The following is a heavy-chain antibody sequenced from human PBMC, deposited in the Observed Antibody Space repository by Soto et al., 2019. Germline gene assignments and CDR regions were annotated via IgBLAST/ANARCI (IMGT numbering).Heavy chain of an antibody. D-gene: IGHD4-17*01. J-gene: IGHJ6*03. CDR3: ARGGDYGDYYYYYMDV. CDR2: INSDGSST. V-gene: IGHV3-74*01. Sequence: GGSLRLSCAASGFTFSSYWMHWVRQAPGKGLVWVSRINSDGSSTSYADSVKGRFTISRDNAKNTLYLQMNSLRAEDTAVYYCARGGDYGDYYYYYMDVWGKGTTVTVSS. CDR1: GFTFSSYW.